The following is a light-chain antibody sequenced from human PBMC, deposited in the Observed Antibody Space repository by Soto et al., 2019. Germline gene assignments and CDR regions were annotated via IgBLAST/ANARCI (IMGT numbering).Light chain of an antibody. CDR2: SNL. CDR1: SSNIGAGYD. V-gene: IGLV1-40*01. Sequence: QLVLTQPPSVSGAPGQSVTISCTGSSSNIGAGYDVHWYKQLPGTAPTLVIFSNLNRPSGVPDRFSGSKSGTSASLVITGLQAEDEADYYCQSFDSSLSAYVFGTGTKVTVL. CDR3: QSFDSSLSAYV. J-gene: IGLJ1*01.